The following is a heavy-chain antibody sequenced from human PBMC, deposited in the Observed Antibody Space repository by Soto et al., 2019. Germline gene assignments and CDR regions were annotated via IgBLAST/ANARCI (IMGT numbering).Heavy chain of an antibody. CDR3: ARVKTDYSNPRGPFFFYGMDV. V-gene: IGHV3-30-3*01. CDR2: ISYDGGHK. D-gene: IGHD4-4*01. J-gene: IGHJ6*02. CDR1: EFTFSSYA. Sequence: ESGGGVVHPERSLRLSCSASEFTFSSYAMHWVRQAPGKGLEWVAGISYDGGHKFYGDSVRGRFTISRDSSKTTVFLQMNSLRPEDTAAYYCARVKTDYSNPRGPFFFYGMDVWGHGTTVTVSS.